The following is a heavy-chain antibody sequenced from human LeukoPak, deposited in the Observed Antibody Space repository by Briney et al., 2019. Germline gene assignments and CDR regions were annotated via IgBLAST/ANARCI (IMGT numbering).Heavy chain of an antibody. V-gene: IGHV3-21*01. CDR3: ARLQPYYFDY. Sequence: KPGGSLRLSCAASGFTFSSYSMNWVRQAPGKGLEWVSSISSSSLYIYYADSVKGRFTISRDNAKNSLYLQMNSLRAEDTAVYYCARLQPYYFDYWGQGTLVTVSS. D-gene: IGHD1-1*01. CDR2: ISSSSLYI. J-gene: IGHJ4*02. CDR1: GFTFSSYS.